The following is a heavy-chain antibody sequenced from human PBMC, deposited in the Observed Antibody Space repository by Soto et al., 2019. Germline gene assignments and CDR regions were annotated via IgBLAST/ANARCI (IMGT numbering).Heavy chain of an antibody. CDR3: ANDPGLWSLDY. V-gene: IGHV1-2*02. J-gene: IGHJ4*02. CDR2: MNPNSGGT. Sequence: GASVKVSCKASGYTFTNYDINWVRQATGQGLEWMGWMNPNSGGTNYAQKFQGRVTMTRDTSISTAYMELSRLKSDDTAVYYCANDPGLWSLDYWGQGTLVTVSS. D-gene: IGHD3-10*01. CDR1: GYTFTNYD.